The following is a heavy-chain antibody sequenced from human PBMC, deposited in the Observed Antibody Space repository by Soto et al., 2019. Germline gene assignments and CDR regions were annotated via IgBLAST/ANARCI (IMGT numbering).Heavy chain of an antibody. D-gene: IGHD2-2*01. CDR2: IWVDGSKK. Sequence: QMQLVESGGGVVQPGRSLRLSCAASGFTFRSYGIHWVRQAPGKRLEWVALIWVDGSKKYYVDSVKGRFAVSRDNSKNTLYLQMNSLRVEDTAVYYCARDRLVPYGYGMDVWGQGTTVTVSS. CDR3: ARDRLVPYGYGMDV. CDR1: GFTFRSYG. V-gene: IGHV3-33*01. J-gene: IGHJ6*02.